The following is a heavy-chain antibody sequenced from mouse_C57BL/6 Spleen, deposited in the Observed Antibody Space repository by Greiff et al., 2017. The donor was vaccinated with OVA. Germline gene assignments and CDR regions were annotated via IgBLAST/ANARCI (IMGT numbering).Heavy chain of an antibody. D-gene: IGHD1-1*01. CDR3: ASPLIYCYGSTGY. V-gene: IGHV1-85*01. CDR1: GYTFTSYD. CDR2: IYPRDGST. Sequence: QVQLQQSGPELAKPGASVKLSCKASGYTFTSYDINWVKQRPGQGLEWIGWIYPRDGSTKYNEKFKGKATLTVDTSSSTAYMELHSLTSEDSAVYVSASPLIYCYGSTGYWGKGTTLTVSS. J-gene: IGHJ2*01.